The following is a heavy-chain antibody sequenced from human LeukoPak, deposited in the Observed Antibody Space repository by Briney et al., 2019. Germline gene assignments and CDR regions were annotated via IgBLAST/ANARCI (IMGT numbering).Heavy chain of an antibody. D-gene: IGHD4-17*01. V-gene: IGHV3-72*01. CDR2: TRNKANSYTI. Sequence: GGSLRLSCAASGSTFSDHYMDWVRQAPGKGLEWVGRTRNKANSYTIEYAASVKGRLTISRDDSKNSLYLQMNSLKTEDTAVYYCARAPYGDYGYYFDYWGQGTLVTVSS. J-gene: IGHJ4*02. CDR1: GSTFSDHY. CDR3: ARAPYGDYGYYFDY.